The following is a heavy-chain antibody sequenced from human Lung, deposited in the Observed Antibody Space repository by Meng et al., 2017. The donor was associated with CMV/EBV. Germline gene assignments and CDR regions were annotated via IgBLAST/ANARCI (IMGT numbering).Heavy chain of an antibody. V-gene: IGHV3-9*01. CDR2: ISWNSGNV. CDR1: GFNFDDYS. Sequence: SLKISCAASGFNFDDYSMHWVRQAPGKGLEWVSGISWNSGNVGYGDSVKGRFTISRDNGKNSLYLQMNSLRAEDTAVYYCTRVGLAMDFWGQGPTVTVSS. D-gene: IGHD3-16*01. CDR3: TRVGLAMDF. J-gene: IGHJ6*02.